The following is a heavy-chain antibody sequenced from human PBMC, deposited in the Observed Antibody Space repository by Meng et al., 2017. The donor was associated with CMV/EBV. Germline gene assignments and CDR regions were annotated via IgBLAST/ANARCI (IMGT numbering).Heavy chain of an antibody. CDR1: GFTFSSYS. CDR3: ARDLRRGKDY. J-gene: IGHJ4*02. CDR2: ISSSSSYI. V-gene: IGHV3-21*01. Sequence: GESLKISCAASGFTFSSYSMNWVRQAPGKGLEWVSSISSSSSYIYYADSVKGRFTISRDNAKNSLYLQMNSLRAEDTAVYYCARDLRRGKDYRGQGTLVTVSS.